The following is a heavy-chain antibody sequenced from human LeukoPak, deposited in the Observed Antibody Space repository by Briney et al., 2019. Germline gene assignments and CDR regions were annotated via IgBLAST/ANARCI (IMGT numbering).Heavy chain of an antibody. J-gene: IGHJ4*02. V-gene: IGHV4-59*01. D-gene: IGHD6-13*01. CDR2: IYYSGST. CDR1: GGSIRGYF. Sequence: SETLSLTCTVSGGSIRGYFWTWIRQPPGKGLEWIGYIYYSGSTNYNPSLKSRVTIAVDTSKNQFSLRLNSVTAADTAVYYCAMAYSSSWYYFDYWGQGTLVTVPP. CDR3: AMAYSSSWYYFDY.